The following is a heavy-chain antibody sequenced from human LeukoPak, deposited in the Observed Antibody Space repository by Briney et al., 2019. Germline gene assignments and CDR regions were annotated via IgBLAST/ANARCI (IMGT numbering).Heavy chain of an antibody. D-gene: IGHD2-2*01. J-gene: IGHJ1*01. CDR1: GGSFSGYY. CDR2: INHSGST. CDR3: ARGPLGGDIVVVPAARGYFQH. Sequence: PSYTLSLTCAVYGGSFSGYYWSWIRQPPGKGLEWIGEINHSGSTNYNPSLKSRVTISVDTSKNQFSLKLSSVTAADTAVYYCARGPLGGDIVVVPAARGYFQHWGQGTLVTVSS. V-gene: IGHV4-34*01.